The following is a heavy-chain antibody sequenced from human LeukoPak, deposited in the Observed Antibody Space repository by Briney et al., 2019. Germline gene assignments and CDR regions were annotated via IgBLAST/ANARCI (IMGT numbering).Heavy chain of an antibody. J-gene: IGHJ4*02. CDR1: GFTFDDYG. V-gene: IGHV3-20*04. CDR3: ARAAYYYDSSGYYEGDDFDY. CDR2: INWNGGST. D-gene: IGHD3-22*01. Sequence: PGGSLRLSCAASGFTFDDYGMSWVRQAPGKGLEWVSGINWNGGSTVYADSVKGRLTISRDNAKNSLYLQMNSLRAEDTALYYCARAAYYYDSSGYYEGDDFDYWGQGTLVTVSS.